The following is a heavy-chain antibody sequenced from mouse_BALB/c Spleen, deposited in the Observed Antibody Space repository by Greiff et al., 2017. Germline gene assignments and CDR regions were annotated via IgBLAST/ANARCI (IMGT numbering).Heavy chain of an antibody. Sequence: EVQGVESGGGLVKPGGSLKLSCAASGFTFSSYAMSWVRQTPEKRLEWVATISSGGSYTYYPDSVKGRFTISRDNAKNTLYLQMSSLKSEDTAMYYCARDGRVKGTYWYFDVWGAGTTVTVSS. V-gene: IGHV5-9-3*01. D-gene: IGHD2-3*01. CDR2: ISSGGSYT. J-gene: IGHJ1*01. CDR1: GFTFSSYA. CDR3: ARDGRVKGTYWYFDV.